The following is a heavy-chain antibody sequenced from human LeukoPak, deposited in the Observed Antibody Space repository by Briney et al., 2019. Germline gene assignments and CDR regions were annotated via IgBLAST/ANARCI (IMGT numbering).Heavy chain of an antibody. CDR2: ISGSGGST. CDR3: AKDPKYYYDSSGYSYYFDY. Sequence: GGSLRLSCAASGFTFSSYAMSWVRQAPGKGLEWVSAISGSGGSTYYADSVKGRFTISRDNSKNTLYLQMNSPRAEDTAVYYCAKDPKYYYDSSGYSYYFDYWGQGTLVTVSS. D-gene: IGHD3-22*01. CDR1: GFTFSSYA. J-gene: IGHJ4*02. V-gene: IGHV3-23*01.